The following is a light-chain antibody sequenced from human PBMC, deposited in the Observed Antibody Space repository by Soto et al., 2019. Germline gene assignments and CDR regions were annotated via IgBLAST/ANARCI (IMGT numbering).Light chain of an antibody. J-gene: IGKJ5*01. CDR2: APS. Sequence: ILLTQSPSSLSASVGDRVTITCRASQGIDTSLALYPQKPGKAPKLLIYAPSNFQSGVPSRFSGSGSGTHFTLTISSLQPEDFATYYCQQLHGYPITFGQGTRLEIK. CDR3: QQLHGYPIT. CDR1: QGIDTS. V-gene: IGKV1-9*01.